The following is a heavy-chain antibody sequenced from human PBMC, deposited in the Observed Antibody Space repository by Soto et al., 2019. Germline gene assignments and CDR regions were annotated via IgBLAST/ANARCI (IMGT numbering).Heavy chain of an antibody. CDR1: GGTFNTYT. J-gene: IGHJ4*02. D-gene: IGHD2-21*01. CDR2: FIPILDMA. CDR3: AITYCRDNSCPRDFDF. V-gene: IGHV1-69*02. Sequence: QVQVVQSGAEVKKPESSVKVSCKPSGGTFNTYTVNWVRLAPGHGLEWMGRFIPILDMANYAQKFQDRVTITADRSTFTAYMELNSLTSDDTAVYYCAITYCRDNSCPRDFDFLCPGTRVTVSS.